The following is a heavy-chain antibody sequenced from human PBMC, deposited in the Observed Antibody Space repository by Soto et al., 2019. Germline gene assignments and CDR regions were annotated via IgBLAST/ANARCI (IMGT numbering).Heavy chain of an antibody. D-gene: IGHD6-19*01. CDR3: ARSAGWYAVHS. Sequence: QVQLQESGPGLVKPSGTLSLTCAVSGDSVSSPYYCCWVRQPPWKGLEWIGEVFHTGTTSYNPSLRSRVTISMDKSSNLFSLDPSSVTAADTAVYDCARSAGWYAVHSWGPGTLVIVSS. CDR2: VFHTGTT. CDR1: GDSVSSPYY. J-gene: IGHJ4*02. V-gene: IGHV4-4*02.